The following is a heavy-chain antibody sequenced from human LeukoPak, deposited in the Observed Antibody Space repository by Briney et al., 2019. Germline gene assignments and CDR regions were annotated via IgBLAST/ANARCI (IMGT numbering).Heavy chain of an antibody. CDR3: AKGNYGDQNWFDP. CDR2: TSSSDAGT. V-gene: IGHV3-23*01. CDR1: GFPLSSHA. Sequence: GGSLRLSCAASGFPLSSHAMSWVRQAPGKGLEWVSATSSSDAGTYYADSVRGRFTISRDNSKNTLYLQMNSLRAEDTAVYYCAKGNYGDQNWFDPWGQGTLVTVSS. J-gene: IGHJ5*02. D-gene: IGHD4-17*01.